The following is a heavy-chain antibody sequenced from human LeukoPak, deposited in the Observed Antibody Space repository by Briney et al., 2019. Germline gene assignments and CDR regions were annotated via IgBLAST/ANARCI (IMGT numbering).Heavy chain of an antibody. CDR2: IYYSGST. CDR1: GGSISSYY. Sequence: PSETLSLTCTVSGGSISSYYWSWIRQPPGKGLEWIGYIYYSGSTNYNPSLKSRVTISVDTSKNQFSLKLSSVTAADTAVYYCARGLTTVAMYNWFDPWGQGTLVTVSS. J-gene: IGHJ5*02. CDR3: ARGLTTVAMYNWFDP. D-gene: IGHD4-23*01. V-gene: IGHV4-59*08.